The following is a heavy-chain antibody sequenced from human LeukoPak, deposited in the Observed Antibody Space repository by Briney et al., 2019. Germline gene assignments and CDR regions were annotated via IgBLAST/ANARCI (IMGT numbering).Heavy chain of an antibody. CDR3: ARLLDNDISGDPDTFDV. Sequence: SETLSLTCAVYGGSFSGYYWSWIRQPPGKGLEWIGEINHSGSTNYNPSLKSRVTISVDTSRNQFSLKLSSVTSADTAVYSCARLLDNDISGDPDTFDVWGQGTTVIVSS. CDR1: GGSFSGYY. CDR2: INHSGST. V-gene: IGHV4-34*01. J-gene: IGHJ3*01. D-gene: IGHD3-22*01.